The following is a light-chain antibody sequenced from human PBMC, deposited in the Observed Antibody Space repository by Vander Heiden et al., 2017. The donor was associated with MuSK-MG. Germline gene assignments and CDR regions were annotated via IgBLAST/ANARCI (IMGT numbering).Light chain of an antibody. J-gene: IGKJ2*01. Sequence: DIQSTQSPSFLSASVGDRVTITCRASQSISSYLDWYQQKPGKAPKLLIYAASTLQSGVPSRFSGSGSGTEFTLTISSLQPEDFATYYCQQLNSYPYTFGPGTKLEIK. CDR1: QSISSY. V-gene: IGKV1-9*01. CDR2: AAS. CDR3: QQLNSYPYT.